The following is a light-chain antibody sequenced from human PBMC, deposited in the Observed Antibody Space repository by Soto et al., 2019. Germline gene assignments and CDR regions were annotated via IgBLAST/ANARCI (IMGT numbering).Light chain of an antibody. Sequence: IKMNKSVSTLSGKVGDRVTITCRASQTISSWLAWYQQKPGKAPKLLIYKASTLKSGVPSRFSGSGSGTEFTLTISSLQPDDFATYYCPQSNIYSEAFGQVANVDIK. CDR1: QTISSW. J-gene: IGKJ1*01. CDR3: PQSNIYSEA. V-gene: IGKV1-5*03. CDR2: KAS.